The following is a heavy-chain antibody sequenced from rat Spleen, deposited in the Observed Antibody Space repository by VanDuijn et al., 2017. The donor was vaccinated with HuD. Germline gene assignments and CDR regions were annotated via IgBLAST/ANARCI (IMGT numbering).Heavy chain of an antibody. D-gene: IGHD1-11*01. Sequence: EVQLVESGGGLVQPGRSLKLSCAASGFTFSNYDMAWVRQAPTKGLEWVASISTGGGNTYYRDSVKGRFTVSRENAKSTLYFLMDSLRSEDTAIYYCGRAATEGLDYWGQGVMVTVSS. J-gene: IGHJ2*01. CDR1: GFTFSNYD. V-gene: IGHV5S23*01. CDR2: ISTGGGNT. CDR3: GRAATEGLDY.